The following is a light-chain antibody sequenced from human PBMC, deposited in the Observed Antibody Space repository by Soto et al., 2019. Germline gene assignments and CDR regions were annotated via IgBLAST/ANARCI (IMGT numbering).Light chain of an antibody. V-gene: IGLV3-21*02. J-gene: IGLJ1*01. CDR3: QVWDSSSVRYV. CDR2: DDS. Sequence: SYVLTQPPSVSVAPGQTATITCEGNNIGSKSVHWYQQKPGQAPVVVVYDDSDRPSVIPERFSGSNSGNTATLTISRVGAGDEADYYCQVWDSSSVRYVFGIGTKGTVL. CDR1: NIGSKS.